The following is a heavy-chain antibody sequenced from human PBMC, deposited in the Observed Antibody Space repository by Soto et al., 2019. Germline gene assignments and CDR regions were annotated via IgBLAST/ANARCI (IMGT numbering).Heavy chain of an antibody. D-gene: IGHD7-27*01. CDR3: ARDGQPVGNYYYYYGMDV. CDR2: ISYDGSNK. Sequence: QVQLVESGGGVVQPGRSLRLSCAASGFTFSSYAMHWVHQAPGKGLEWVAVISYDGSNKYYADSVKGRFTSSRDNSKNTLYLQMNSLRAEDTAVYYCARDGQPVGNYYYYYGMDVWGQGTTVTVSS. V-gene: IGHV3-30-3*01. J-gene: IGHJ6*02. CDR1: GFTFSSYA.